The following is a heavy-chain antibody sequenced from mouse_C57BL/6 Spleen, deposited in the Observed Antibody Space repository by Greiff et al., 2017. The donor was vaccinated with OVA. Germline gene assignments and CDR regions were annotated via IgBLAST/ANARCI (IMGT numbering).Heavy chain of an antibody. CDR2: IDPSDSET. J-gene: IGHJ2*01. CDR3: ARSYYGSFFDY. CDR1: GYTFTSYW. Sequence: VQLQQSGAELVRPGSSVKLSCKASGYTFTSYWMHWVKQRPIQGLEWIGNIDPSDSETHYNQKFKDKATLTVDKSSSTAYMQLSSLTSEDSAVYYCARSYYGSFFDYWGQGTTLTVSS. V-gene: IGHV1-52*01. D-gene: IGHD1-1*01.